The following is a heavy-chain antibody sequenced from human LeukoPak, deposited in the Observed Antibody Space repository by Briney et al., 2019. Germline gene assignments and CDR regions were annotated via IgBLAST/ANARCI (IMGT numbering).Heavy chain of an antibody. D-gene: IGHD1-26*01. CDR2: IPGSGAST. CDR3: ANLPPGRYSQPPYDY. CDR1: GVTFSSYA. V-gene: IGHV3-23*01. J-gene: IGHJ4*02. Sequence: GSLRLSCAASGVTFSSYAMSGVRQAPGGGVEWVSPIPGSGASTYYADSVKGRFPISRDNSMNTLYLQMDSLRAEDTAVYYCANLPPGRYSQPPYDYRGQGTVVTVSS.